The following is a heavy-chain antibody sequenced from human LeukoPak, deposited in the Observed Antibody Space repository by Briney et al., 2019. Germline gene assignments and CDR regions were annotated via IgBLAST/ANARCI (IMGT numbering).Heavy chain of an antibody. CDR2: INPNSGDT. CDR3: ARGYYDSGGPRLDY. CDR1: GYTFTGYY. J-gene: IGHJ4*02. D-gene: IGHD3-22*01. Sequence: ASVTGSCTASGYTFTGYYIHWVRLAPGQGPEWIGWINPNSGDTNYGQKFQGRVTMTRDTSISTAYMELTRLTSDDTTVYYCARGYYDSGGPRLDYWGQGTLVTVSS. V-gene: IGHV1-2*02.